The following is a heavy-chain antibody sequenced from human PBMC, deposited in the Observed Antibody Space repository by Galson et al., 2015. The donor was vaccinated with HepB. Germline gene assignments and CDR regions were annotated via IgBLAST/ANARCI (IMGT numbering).Heavy chain of an antibody. J-gene: IGHJ4*02. V-gene: IGHV3-64*01. CDR1: GFIFNIFA. D-gene: IGHD5-12*01. Sequence: SLRLSCAASGFIFNIFAMHWVRQAPGKGLEYVAGISTNGDSTYYASSVKGRFTISRDNSKNTLYLQMGSLTVDDMAVYYCARGAGLRHYDYWGQGTLLTVSS. CDR2: ISTNGDST. CDR3: ARGAGLRHYDY.